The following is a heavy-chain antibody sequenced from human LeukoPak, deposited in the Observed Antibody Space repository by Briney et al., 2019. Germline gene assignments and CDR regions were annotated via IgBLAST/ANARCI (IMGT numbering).Heavy chain of an antibody. J-gene: IGHJ4*02. CDR3: AKDSSSSGPSGFDY. Sequence: GGSLRLSCAASGFTFDDYAMHWVRQAPGKGLEWVSGISWNSGSIGYADSVKGRFTISRDNAKNSLYLQMNSLRAEDTALYYCAKDSSSSGPSGFDYWGQGTLVTVSS. CDR1: GFTFDDYA. D-gene: IGHD6-6*01. CDR2: ISWNSGSI. V-gene: IGHV3-9*01.